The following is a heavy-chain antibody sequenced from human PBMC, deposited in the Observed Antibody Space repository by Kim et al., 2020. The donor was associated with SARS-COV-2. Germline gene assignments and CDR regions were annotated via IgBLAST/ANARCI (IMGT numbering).Heavy chain of an antibody. CDR2: INTDGSTT. J-gene: IGHJ6*02. V-gene: IGHV3-74*01. D-gene: IGHD1-26*01. CDR3: ARVSSGYYYGMDV. Sequence: GGSLRLSCAASGFTFSTSWMHWVRQAPGKGLVWVSRINTDGSTTAYAESVKGRFTLSRDNAKNTLYLQMDSLRAEDTAVYYCARVSSGYYYGMDVWGRGTTVTVSS. CDR1: GFTFSTSW.